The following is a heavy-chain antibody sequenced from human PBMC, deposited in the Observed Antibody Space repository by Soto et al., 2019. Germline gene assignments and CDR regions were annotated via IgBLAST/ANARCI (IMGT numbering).Heavy chain of an antibody. Sequence: PGGSLRLSCAASGFTFSSYGMHWVRQAPGKGLEWVAVISYDGSNKYYADSVKGRFTISRDNSKNTLYLQMNSLRAEDTAVYYCARALTGAGTVVDYWGQGTLVTVSS. CDR3: ARALTGAGTVVDY. V-gene: IGHV3-30*03. CDR2: ISYDGSNK. D-gene: IGHD6-13*01. J-gene: IGHJ4*02. CDR1: GFTFSSYG.